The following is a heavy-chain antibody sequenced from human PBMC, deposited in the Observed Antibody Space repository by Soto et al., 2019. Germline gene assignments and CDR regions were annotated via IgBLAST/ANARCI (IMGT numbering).Heavy chain of an antibody. D-gene: IGHD3-22*01. CDR1: GGTFSSYA. CDR2: IIPIFGTA. Sequence: QVQLVQSGAEVKKPGSSVKVSCKASGGTFSSYAISWVRQAPGQGLEWMGGIIPIFGTANYAQKFQGRVTSTADESTSPAYMELSSLRSEDTAVYYCASSGYYDSSGYSPCNDWGQGTLVTVSS. J-gene: IGHJ4*02. V-gene: IGHV1-69*01. CDR3: ASSGYYDSSGYSPCND.